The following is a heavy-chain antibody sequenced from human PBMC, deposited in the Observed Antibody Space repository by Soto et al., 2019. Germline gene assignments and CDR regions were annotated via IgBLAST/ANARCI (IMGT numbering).Heavy chain of an antibody. CDR3: TRDLLKGLVGEKDFWSGYYSFDY. D-gene: IGHD3-3*01. CDR2: XXSKAYGGTT. CDR1: GFTFGDYA. Sequence: GGSLRLSCTASGFTFGDYAMSWFRQAPGKGLXXVGXXXSKAYGGTTEYAASVKGRFTISRDDSKSIAYLQMNSLKTEDTAVYYCTRDLLKGLVGEKDFWSGYYSFDYWGQGTLVTVSS. J-gene: IGHJ4*02. V-gene: IGHV3-49*03.